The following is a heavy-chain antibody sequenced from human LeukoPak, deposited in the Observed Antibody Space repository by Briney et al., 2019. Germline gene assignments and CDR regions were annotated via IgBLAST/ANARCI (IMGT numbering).Heavy chain of an antibody. CDR2: ISYDGSNK. Sequence: GGSLRLSCAASGFTFSSYAMHWVRQAPGKGLEWVAVISYDGSNKYYAGSVKGRFTISRDNSKNTLYLQMNSLGAEDTAVYYCARELLGMDVWGKGTTVTVSS. J-gene: IGHJ6*04. V-gene: IGHV3-30*04. CDR3: ARELLGMDV. D-gene: IGHD2-15*01. CDR1: GFTFSSYA.